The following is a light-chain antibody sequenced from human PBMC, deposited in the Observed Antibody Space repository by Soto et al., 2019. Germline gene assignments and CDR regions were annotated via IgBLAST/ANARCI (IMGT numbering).Light chain of an antibody. Sequence: DIVLTQSPATLSLSPVERATLSCRASQSVSRKLAWYQQIPGQAPRLVIFDASTRATGIPDRFTGRGSGTEFTLTISSLQSEDSAVYFCQQYNDWPPITFGGGTKVDIK. CDR3: QQYNDWPPIT. CDR1: QSVSRK. J-gene: IGKJ4*01. V-gene: IGKV3-15*01. CDR2: DAS.